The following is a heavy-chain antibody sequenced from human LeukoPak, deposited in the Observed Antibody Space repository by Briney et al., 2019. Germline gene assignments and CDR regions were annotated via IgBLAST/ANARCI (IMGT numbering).Heavy chain of an antibody. J-gene: IGHJ4*02. CDR3: ARGGLGMATLRGFDY. CDR1: GGTFSSYA. Sequence: SVKVSCKASGGTFSSYAISWVRQAPGQGLEWMGGIIPIFGTANYAQKFQGRVTITTDESTSTAYMELSSLRSEDTAVYYCARGGLGMATLRGFDYWGQGTLVTVSS. D-gene: IGHD5-24*01. CDR2: IIPIFGTA. V-gene: IGHV1-69*05.